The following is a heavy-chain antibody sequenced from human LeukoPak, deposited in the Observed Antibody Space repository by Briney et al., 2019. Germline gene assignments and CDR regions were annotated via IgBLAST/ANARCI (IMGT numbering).Heavy chain of an antibody. CDR2: ISFDGGSS. D-gene: IGHD3-9*01. Sequence: GGYLRFYCSASGFTFSSYALHWVRPAPGKELIYVSAISFDGGSSYYADPVKGRFTISRATSKATLDLQMSSLRAEDTAVYYCVKERALYYDILTGYYRERWFDPWGQGTLVTVSS. V-gene: IGHV3-64D*06. J-gene: IGHJ5*02. CDR3: VKERALYYDILTGYYRERWFDP. CDR1: GFTFSSYA.